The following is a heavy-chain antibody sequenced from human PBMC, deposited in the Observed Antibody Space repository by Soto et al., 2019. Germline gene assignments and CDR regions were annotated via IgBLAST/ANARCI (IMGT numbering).Heavy chain of an antibody. V-gene: IGHV4-30-4*01. J-gene: IGHJ5*02. CDR3: ARGRGYSYGLDP. D-gene: IGHD5-18*01. CDR2: ISYSGTT. Sequence: PSETLSLTCTVSGDSISSNNNYWSWIRQPPGEGLEWIGFISYSGTTSYSPSLKSRVAISLDTSKNQFSLSLSSVTAADTAMYYCARGRGYSYGLDPWGQGTLVTVSS. CDR1: GDSISSNNNY.